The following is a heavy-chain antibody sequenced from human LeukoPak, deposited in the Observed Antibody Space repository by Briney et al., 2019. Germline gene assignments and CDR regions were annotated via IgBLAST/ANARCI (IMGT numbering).Heavy chain of an antibody. J-gene: IGHJ6*02. CDR3: ARKIGAFGV. CDR2: MNPNSGNT. Sequence: ASVKVSCKASGYTFTTYDIHWVRQATGQGLEWMGWMNPNSGNTGYAQEFQGRLSMTRDTSISTAYMELSSLTSEDTAVYYCARKIGAFGVWGQGTTVTVSS. D-gene: IGHD3-3*01. V-gene: IGHV1-8*02. CDR1: GYTFTTYD.